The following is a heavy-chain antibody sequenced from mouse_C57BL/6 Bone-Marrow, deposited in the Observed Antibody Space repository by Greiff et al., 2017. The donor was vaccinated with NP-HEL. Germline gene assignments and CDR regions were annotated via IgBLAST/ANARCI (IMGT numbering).Heavy chain of an antibody. CDR3: ARSDWYELYIDD. Sequence: QVQLQQSGAELARPGASVKLSCKASGYTFTSYGISWVKQRPGQGLEWIGEIYPRSGNTYYNEKFKGKATLTVDKSSSTAYMELRSLTSEDSAVSVCARSDWYELYIDDWGTGTTVTVSS. CDR2: IYPRSGNT. CDR1: GYTFTSYG. J-gene: IGHJ1*03. V-gene: IGHV1-81*01. D-gene: IGHD1-1*02.